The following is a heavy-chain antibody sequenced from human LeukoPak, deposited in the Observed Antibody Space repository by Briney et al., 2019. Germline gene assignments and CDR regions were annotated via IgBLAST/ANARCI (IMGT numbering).Heavy chain of an antibody. CDR1: GYTFTSYY. CDR2: INPNSGST. V-gene: IGHV1-2*02. CDR3: ARAGTPSKAYYYYYMDV. Sequence: ASVKVSCKASGYTFTSYYMHWVRQAPGQGLEWMGWINPNSGSTNYAQKFQGRVTMTRDTSISTAYMELSRLRSDDTAVYYCARAGTPSKAYYYYYMDVWGKGTTVTVSS. J-gene: IGHJ6*03.